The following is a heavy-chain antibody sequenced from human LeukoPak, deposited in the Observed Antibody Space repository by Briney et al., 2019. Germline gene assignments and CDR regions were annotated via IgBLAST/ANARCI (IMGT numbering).Heavy chain of an antibody. CDR3: ARANFLYCSSSTCLFDY. J-gene: IGHJ4*02. CDR1: AYTFTDYY. V-gene: IGHV1-2*02. CDR2: INPNDGDT. D-gene: IGHD2-2*01. Sequence: ASVKVSCKASAYTFTDYYMHWVRQAPGQGFEWMGWINPNDGDTNYAQKFQGRVTMTRDTSISTAHMEVSRLRSDDTAVYYCARANFLYCSSSTCLFDYWGQGTLVTVSS.